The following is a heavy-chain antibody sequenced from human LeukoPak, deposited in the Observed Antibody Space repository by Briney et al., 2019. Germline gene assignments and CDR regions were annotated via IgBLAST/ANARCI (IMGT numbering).Heavy chain of an antibody. CDR2: ISAYNGNT. D-gene: IGHD5-18*01. V-gene: IGHV1-18*01. CDR1: GYTFTSYG. J-gene: IGHJ4*02. CDR3: ARDGSGYSYGPKEFDY. Sequence: ASVKVSCTASGYTFTSYGISWVRQAPGQGLEWMGWISAYNGNTNYAQKLQGRVTMTTDTSTSTAYMELRSLRSDDTAVYYCARDGSGYSYGPKEFDYWGQGTLVTVSS.